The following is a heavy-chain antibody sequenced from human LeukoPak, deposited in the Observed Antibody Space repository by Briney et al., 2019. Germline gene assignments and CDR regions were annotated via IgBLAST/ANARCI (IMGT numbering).Heavy chain of an antibody. CDR1: GFTVSSNY. CDR3: ARYYDSSGYFDY. V-gene: IGHV4-59*02. CDR2: IYHSGST. J-gene: IGHJ4*02. D-gene: IGHD3-22*01. Sequence: GSLRLSCAASGFTVSSNYMSWVRQAPGKGLEWIGYIYHSGSTNYNPSLKSRVTISVDTSKNQFSLKLSSVTAADTAVYYCARYYDSSGYFDYWGQGTLVTVSS.